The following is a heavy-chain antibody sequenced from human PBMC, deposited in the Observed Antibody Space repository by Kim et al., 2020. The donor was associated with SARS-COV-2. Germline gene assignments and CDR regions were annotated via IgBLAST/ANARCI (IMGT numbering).Heavy chain of an antibody. J-gene: IGHJ6*02. CDR3: ARDPWSRLRGLTDSYYGMDV. Sequence: VGSLRLSCAASGFTFSSCAIHWVRQAPCKGLEWVAVISYDGSNKNYADSVKGRFTISRDNSKNTLYLQMKSLRAEDTALYYFARDPWSRLRGLTDSYYGMDVWGQGTTVIVSS. D-gene: IGHD3-10*01. CDR1: GFTFSSCA. CDR2: ISYDGSNK. V-gene: IGHV3-30-3*01.